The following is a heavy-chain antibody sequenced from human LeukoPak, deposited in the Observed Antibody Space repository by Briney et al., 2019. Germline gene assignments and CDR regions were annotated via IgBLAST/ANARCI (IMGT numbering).Heavy chain of an antibody. V-gene: IGHV3-53*01. CDR2: INSGGST. CDR3: ARDYYSSSQFES. D-gene: IGHD6-13*01. CDR1: GFTVSTNY. Sequence: AGGSLRLSCAASGFTVSTNYMSWVRQAPGKGLKWVSLINSGGSTYYADSVKGRFTISRDNSRNTLYLQMNSLRADDTAVYYCARDYYSSSQFESWGQGILVTVSS. J-gene: IGHJ4*02.